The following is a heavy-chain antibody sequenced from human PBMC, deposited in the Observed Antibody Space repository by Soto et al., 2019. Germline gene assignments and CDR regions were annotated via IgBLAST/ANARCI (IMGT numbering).Heavy chain of an antibody. CDR2: ISGSGGST. D-gene: IGHD2-2*01. CDR3: AKLQAAQSYFDF. Sequence: EVQLLDSGGGLVQPGGSLRLSCAASGFTFITYAMSWVRQAPGKGLEWDSIISGSGGSTYYPDSVKGRFTISRDNSKNTLYLQMNSLRADDTAVYYCAKLQAAQSYFDFWGQGTLVTVSS. CDR1: GFTFITYA. J-gene: IGHJ4*02. V-gene: IGHV3-23*01.